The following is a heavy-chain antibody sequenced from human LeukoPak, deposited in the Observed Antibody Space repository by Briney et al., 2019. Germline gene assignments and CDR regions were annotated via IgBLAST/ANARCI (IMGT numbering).Heavy chain of an antibody. V-gene: IGHV1-69*04. CDR3: ARGSGYSSSWYPNQLNYYYGMDV. CDR2: IIPILGIA. Sequence: ASVKVSCKASGGIFSSYAISWVRQAPGQGLEWMGRIIPILGIANYAQKFQGRVTITADKSTSTAYMELSSLRSEDTAVYYCARGSGYSSSWYPNQLNYYYGMDVWGQGTTVTVSS. J-gene: IGHJ6*02. CDR1: GGIFSSYA. D-gene: IGHD6-13*01.